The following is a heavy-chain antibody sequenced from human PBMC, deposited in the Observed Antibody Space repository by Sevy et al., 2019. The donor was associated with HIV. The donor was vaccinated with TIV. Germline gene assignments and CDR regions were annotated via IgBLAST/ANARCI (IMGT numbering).Heavy chain of an antibody. J-gene: IGHJ6*02. CDR3: ARDPHRGLNTYYYGSGSYPKYYYYYYGMDV. CDR1: RFTFSSYS. Sequence: GGSLRLSCAASRFTFSSYSMNWVRQAPGKGLEWVSYISSSSSTIYYSDSVNGRFTISRDNAKNSLYLQMNSRRAEDTVVYYHARDPHRGLNTYYYGSGSYPKYYYYYYGMDVWGQGTTVTVSS. D-gene: IGHD3-10*01. CDR2: ISSSSSTI. V-gene: IGHV3-48*01.